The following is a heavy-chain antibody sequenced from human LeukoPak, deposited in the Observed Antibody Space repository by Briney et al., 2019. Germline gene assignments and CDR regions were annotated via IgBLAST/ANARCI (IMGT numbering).Heavy chain of an antibody. V-gene: IGHV1-46*01. CDR1: GYTFTSYY. J-gene: IGHJ4*02. CDR3: AREGDSYHFDY. D-gene: IGHD5-18*01. Sequence: ASVKVSCKASGYTFTSYYMHWVRQAPGQGLEWMGIINPSGGSTSYAQKFQGRVTMTRDMSTSTVYMELSSLRSEDTAVYYRAREGDSYHFDYWGQGTLVTVSS. CDR2: INPSGGST.